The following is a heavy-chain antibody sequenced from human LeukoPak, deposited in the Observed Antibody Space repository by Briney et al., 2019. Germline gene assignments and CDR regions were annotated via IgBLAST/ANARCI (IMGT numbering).Heavy chain of an antibody. CDR3: AARRGYSYGYYY. J-gene: IGHJ4*02. V-gene: IGHV3-9*01. CDR2: ISWNSGSI. Sequence: GRSLRLSCAASGFTFDDYAMHWVRQAPGKGLEWVSGISWNSGSIGYADSVKGRFTISRDNAKNSLYLQMNSLRAGDTALYYCAARRGYSYGYYYWGQGTLVTVSS. D-gene: IGHD5-18*01. CDR1: GFTFDDYA.